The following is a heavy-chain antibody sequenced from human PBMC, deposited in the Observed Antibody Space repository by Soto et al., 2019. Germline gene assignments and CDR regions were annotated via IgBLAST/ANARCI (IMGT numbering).Heavy chain of an antibody. CDR2: ISGSDGKT. J-gene: IGHJ4*02. CDR1: GFSFGSYA. CDR3: ARWSYLDY. D-gene: IGHD3-3*01. V-gene: IGHV3-23*01. Sequence: GVSLRLSCAASGFSFGSYALSWVRQAPGKGLEWVSTISGSDGKTFYADSVKGRFSISRDTSQSTLYLQMNSLRADDTAMYYCARWSYLDYWGQRNWVTVSS.